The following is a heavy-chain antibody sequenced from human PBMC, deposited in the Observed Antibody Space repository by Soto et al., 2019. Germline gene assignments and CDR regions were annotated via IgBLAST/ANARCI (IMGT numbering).Heavy chain of an antibody. CDR3: ASGITIFGGVAV. CDR1: GGPIISSNW. V-gene: IGHV4-4*02. D-gene: IGHD3-3*01. CDR2: IYHTGST. Sequence: QLQESGPGLVKPSGTLSLTCAVSGGPIISSNWWRWVSRHPGKGLEWIGGIYHTGSTNDNPSHNRRATIAVDKSNQEFPLQLTAATAAAAAVYYGASGITIFGGVAVWGQGTLVTVSS. J-gene: IGHJ4*02.